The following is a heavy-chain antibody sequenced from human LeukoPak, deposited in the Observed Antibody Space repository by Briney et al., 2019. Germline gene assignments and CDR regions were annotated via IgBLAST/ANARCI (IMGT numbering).Heavy chain of an antibody. CDR2: IYYSGST. V-gene: IGHV4-59*01. CDR3: ARRTGTTWLDY. D-gene: IGHD1-7*01. Sequence: SETLSLTCTVSGGSISSYYWSWIRQPPGKGLEWIGYIYYSGSTNYNPSLKSRVTISVDTSKNQFSLKLSSVTAADTAVYYCARRTGTTWLDYWGQGTLVTVSS. J-gene: IGHJ4*02. CDR1: GGSISSYY.